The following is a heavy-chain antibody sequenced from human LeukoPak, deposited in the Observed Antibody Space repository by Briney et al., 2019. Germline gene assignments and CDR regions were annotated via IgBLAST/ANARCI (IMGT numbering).Heavy chain of an antibody. CDR2: MSPNSGNT. V-gene: IGHV1-8*01. D-gene: IGHD1-26*01. Sequence: GASVKVSCKASGYTFTSYDINWVRQATGQGLEWMGWMSPNSGNTGYAQKFQGRVTMTRSTSMSTAYMELSSLKSEDTAVYYCARGLVGATLGWFDPWGQGTLVTVSS. J-gene: IGHJ5*02. CDR1: GYTFTSYD. CDR3: ARGLVGATLGWFDP.